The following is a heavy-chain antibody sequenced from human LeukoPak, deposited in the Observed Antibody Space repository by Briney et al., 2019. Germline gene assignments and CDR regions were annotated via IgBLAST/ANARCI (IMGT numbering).Heavy chain of an antibody. CDR2: IYYSGST. V-gene: IGHV4-59*01. J-gene: IGHJ4*02. CDR3: ARGHDYVRGSYRTTFDY. D-gene: IGHD3-16*02. CDR1: GGSISSYY. Sequence: SETLSLXCTVSGGSISSYYWSWIRQPPGKELEWIGYIYYSGSTNYNPSLKSRATISVDTSKNQFSLKLSSVTAVDTAVYYCARGHDYVRGSYRTTFDYWGQGTLVTVSS.